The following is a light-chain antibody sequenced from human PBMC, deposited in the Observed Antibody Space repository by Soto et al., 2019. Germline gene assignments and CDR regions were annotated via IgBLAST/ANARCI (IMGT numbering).Light chain of an antibody. Sequence: EIVMTQSPATLSVSPGERATLSCRASQSVSSNLAWYQQKPGQAPRLLIYGASTRATGVPARFSGSRSGTEFTLTISSLQSEDFSVYYCQQYNNWPPITFGQGTRLEIK. CDR3: QQYNNWPPIT. V-gene: IGKV3-15*01. CDR1: QSVSSN. CDR2: GAS. J-gene: IGKJ5*01.